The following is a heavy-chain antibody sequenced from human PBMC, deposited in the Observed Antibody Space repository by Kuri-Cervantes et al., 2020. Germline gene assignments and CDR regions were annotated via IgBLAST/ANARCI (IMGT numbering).Heavy chain of an antibody. D-gene: IGHD3-3*01. J-gene: IGHJ6*02. CDR2: IWYDGSNK. CDR1: GFTFSSYG. CDR3: ARESADDFWSGYYYYYGMDV. Sequence: GGSLRLSCAASGFTFSSYGMHWVRQAPGKGLEWVAVIWYDGSNKYYADSVKGRFTISRDNSKNTLYLQMNSLRAEDTAVYYCARESADDFWSGYYYYYGMDVWGQGTTVTVSS. V-gene: IGHV3-33*01.